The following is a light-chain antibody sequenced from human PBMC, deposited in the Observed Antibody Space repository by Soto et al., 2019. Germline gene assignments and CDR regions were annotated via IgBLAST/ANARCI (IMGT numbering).Light chain of an antibody. CDR3: AAWDDSLGAWV. V-gene: IGLV1-47*01. J-gene: IGLJ3*02. Sequence: QPVLTQSPSASVTPGQRVTISCSGSSSNIGVHSVYWFQQVPGTAPKLLIYRDSQRPSGVPDRFSGSRSGTSASLAISGLRSEDEADYYCAAWDDSLGAWVFGGGTKVTVL. CDR2: RDS. CDR1: SSNIGVHS.